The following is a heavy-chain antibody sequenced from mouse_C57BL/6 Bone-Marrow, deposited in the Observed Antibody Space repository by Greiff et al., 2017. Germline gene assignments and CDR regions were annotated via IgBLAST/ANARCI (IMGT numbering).Heavy chain of an antibody. CDR1: GYAFSSSW. Sequence: QVQLKQSGPELVEPGASVKISCKASGYAFSSSWMNWVKQRPGKGLEWIGRIYPGDGDTNYNGKFKGKATLTADKSSSTAYMQLSSLTSEDSAVYFCARPPYYGSSLAWFAYWGQGTLVTVSA. D-gene: IGHD1-1*01. J-gene: IGHJ3*01. CDR3: ARPPYYGSSLAWFAY. V-gene: IGHV1-82*01. CDR2: IYPGDGDT.